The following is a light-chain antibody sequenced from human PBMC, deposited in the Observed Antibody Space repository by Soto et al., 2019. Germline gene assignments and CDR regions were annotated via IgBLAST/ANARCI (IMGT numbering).Light chain of an antibody. CDR1: SSNIGTNS. Sequence: QSVLTQPPSASGTPGQRVTISCSGSSSNIGTNSVYWYQQLPGTAPKLLIYRSNQRPSGVPDRFPGSKSGTAASLAISGLRSEDEADYYCAAWDDSLSGFYVFGTGTKVTVL. CDR3: AAWDDSLSGFYV. V-gene: IGLV1-47*01. J-gene: IGLJ1*01. CDR2: RSN.